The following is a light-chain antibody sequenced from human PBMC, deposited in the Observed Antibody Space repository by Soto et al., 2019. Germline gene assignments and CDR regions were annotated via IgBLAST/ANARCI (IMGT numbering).Light chain of an antibody. CDR1: QSVSSSY. V-gene: IGKV3-20*01. CDR2: GAS. J-gene: IGKJ5*01. CDR3: QQYGSSPSIT. Sequence: EIVLTQSPGTLSLSPGERATLSCRASQSVSSSYLAWYQRKPGQAPRLLIYGASSRATGFPDRFSGSGSGTDFTLTISRLEPEDFAVYYCQQYGSSPSITFGQGTRLEIK.